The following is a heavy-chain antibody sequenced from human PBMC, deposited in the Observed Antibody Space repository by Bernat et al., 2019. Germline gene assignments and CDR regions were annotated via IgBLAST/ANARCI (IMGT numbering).Heavy chain of an antibody. V-gene: IGHV4-39*07. CDR1: AGSISSNNYF. Sequence: QLQLQESGPGLVKPSETLSLTCTVSAGSISSNNYFWGWIRQPPGKGLEWIGEINHSGSTNYNPSLKSRVTISVDTSKNQFSLKLSSVTAADTAVYYCARVGVNSAGPSDYWGQGTLVTVSS. D-gene: IGHD3-3*01. CDR3: ARVGVNSAGPSDY. CDR2: INHSGST. J-gene: IGHJ4*02.